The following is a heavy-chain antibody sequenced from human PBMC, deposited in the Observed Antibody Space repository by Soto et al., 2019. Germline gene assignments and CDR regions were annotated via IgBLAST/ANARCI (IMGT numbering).Heavy chain of an antibody. CDR1: GGTFSSYA. CDR2: IIPIFGTA. D-gene: IGHD3-3*01. V-gene: IGHV1-69*13. CDR3: ARGTLTIFGVSDAFDI. Sequence: VKVSCKASGGTFSSYAISWVRQAPGQGLEWMGGIIPIFGTANYAQKFQGRVTITADESTSTAYMELSSLRSEDTAVYYCARGTLTIFGVSDAFDIWGQGTMVTVSS. J-gene: IGHJ3*02.